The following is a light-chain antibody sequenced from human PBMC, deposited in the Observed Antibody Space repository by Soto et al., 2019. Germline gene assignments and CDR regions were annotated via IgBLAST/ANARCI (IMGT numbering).Light chain of an antibody. CDR3: CSYTSSTTRV. Sequence: QSALTQPASVSGSPGQSITISCTGTSSDVGGYNYVSWYQQHPGKAPKLMIYEVSNRPSGVSNRFSGSKSGNTASLTISGLQAADEADYYCCSYTSSTTRVFGTGTKLTVL. CDR2: EVS. V-gene: IGLV2-14*01. J-gene: IGLJ1*01. CDR1: SSDVGGYNY.